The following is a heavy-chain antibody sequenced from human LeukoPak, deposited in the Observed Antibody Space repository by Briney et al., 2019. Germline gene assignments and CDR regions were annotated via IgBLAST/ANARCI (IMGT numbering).Heavy chain of an antibody. CDR1: GFTFSSYA. V-gene: IGHV3-23*01. D-gene: IGHD2-2*01. J-gene: IGHJ4*02. CDR3: ARAWEVYCSSTSCVKFDY. Sequence: PGGSLRLSCAASGFTFSSYAMSWVRQAPGKGLEWVSAISGSGGSTYYADSVKGRFTISRDNSKNTLYLQMNSLRAEDTAVYYCARAWEVYCSSTSCVKFDYWGQGTLVTVSS. CDR2: ISGSGGST.